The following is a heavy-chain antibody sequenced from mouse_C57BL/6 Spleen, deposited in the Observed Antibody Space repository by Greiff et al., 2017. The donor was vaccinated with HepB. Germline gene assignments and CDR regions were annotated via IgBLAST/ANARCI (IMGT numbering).Heavy chain of an antibody. J-gene: IGHJ4*01. V-gene: IGHV1-82*01. CDR1: GYAFSSSW. Sequence: VMLVESGPELVKPGASVKISCKASGYAFSSSWMNWVKQRPGKGLEWIGRIYPGDGDTNYNGKFKGKATLTADKSSSTAYMQLSSLTSEDSAVYFCARRDYSNYEAMDYWGQGTSVTVSS. CDR2: IYPGDGDT. CDR3: ARRDYSNYEAMDY. D-gene: IGHD2-5*01.